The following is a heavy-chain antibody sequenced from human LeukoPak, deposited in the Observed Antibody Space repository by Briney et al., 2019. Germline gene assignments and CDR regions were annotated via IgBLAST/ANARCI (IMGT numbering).Heavy chain of an antibody. D-gene: IGHD6-13*01. CDR2: INHSGST. Sequence: SETLSLTCAVYGGSFSGYYWSWIRQPPEKGLGWIGEINHSGSTNYNPSLKSRVTISVDTSKNQFSLKLSSVTAADTAVYYCARGSIAAAGGGFDYWGQGTLVTVSS. V-gene: IGHV4-34*01. CDR3: ARGSIAAAGGGFDY. CDR1: GGSFSGYY. J-gene: IGHJ4*02.